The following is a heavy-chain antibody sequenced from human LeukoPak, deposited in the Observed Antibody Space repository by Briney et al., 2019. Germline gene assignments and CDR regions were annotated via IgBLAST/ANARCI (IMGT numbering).Heavy chain of an antibody. Sequence: PGGSLRLSCAASGSTFSSYAMSWVRQAPGKGLEWVSAISGSGGSTYYADSVKGRFTISRDNSKNTLYLQMNSLRAEDTAVYYCAKYRGYGDMYYFDYWGQGTLVTVSS. D-gene: IGHD4-17*01. V-gene: IGHV3-23*01. CDR1: GSTFSSYA. CDR3: AKYRGYGDMYYFDY. J-gene: IGHJ4*02. CDR2: ISGSGGST.